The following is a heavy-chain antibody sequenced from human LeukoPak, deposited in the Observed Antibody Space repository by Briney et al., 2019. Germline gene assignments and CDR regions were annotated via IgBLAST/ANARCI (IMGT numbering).Heavy chain of an antibody. CDR3: VRSGGAAAGMNWFDP. D-gene: IGHD6-13*01. Sequence: VASVKASCKASGYTFTGYYIHWVRQAPGQGLEWMGWINPYSGDTNYAPKSQGRVTMTRDTAISTTYMELSRLTSDDTGVYFCVRSGGAAAGMNWFDPWGQGTLVTVSS. CDR2: INPYSGDT. J-gene: IGHJ5*02. CDR1: GYTFTGYY. V-gene: IGHV1-2*02.